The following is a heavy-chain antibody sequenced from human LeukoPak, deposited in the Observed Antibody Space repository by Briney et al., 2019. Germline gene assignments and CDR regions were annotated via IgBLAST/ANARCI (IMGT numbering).Heavy chain of an antibody. V-gene: IGHV3-21*01. D-gene: IGHD6-13*01. CDR1: GFTFSSYA. Sequence: GGSLRLSCAASGFTFSSYAMSWVRQAPGKGLEWVSSISSSSSYIYYADSVKGRFTISRDNAKNSLYLQMNSLRAEDTAVYYCASESIAAAGWFDPWGQGTLVTVSS. CDR2: ISSSSSYI. J-gene: IGHJ5*02. CDR3: ASESIAAAGWFDP.